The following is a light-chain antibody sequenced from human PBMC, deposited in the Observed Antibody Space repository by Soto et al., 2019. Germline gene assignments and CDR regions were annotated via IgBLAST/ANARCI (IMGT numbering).Light chain of an antibody. CDR3: AAWDDSLSGVL. J-gene: IGLJ3*02. Sequence: QSVLTQPPSASGTPGQRVTISCSGSSSNIGGNSVNWYQHLPGAAPRLLIYDNNRRPSGVPDRFSGSKSGTSSSLAISGLQSQDEADYYCAAWDDSLSGVLFGGGTKLTVL. CDR2: DNN. CDR1: SSNIGGNS. V-gene: IGLV1-44*01.